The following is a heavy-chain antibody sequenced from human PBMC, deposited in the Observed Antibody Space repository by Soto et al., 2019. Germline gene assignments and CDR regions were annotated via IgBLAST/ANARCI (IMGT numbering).Heavy chain of an antibody. CDR1: GFTFSSYW. Sequence: HPGGSLRLSCAASGFTFSSYWMHWVRQAPGKGLVWVSRINSDGSSTSYADSVKGRFTISRDNAKNTLYLQMNSLRVEDTAVYYCASIPDYYYGMDVWGQGTTVTVSS. V-gene: IGHV3-74*01. CDR2: INSDGSST. J-gene: IGHJ6*02. CDR3: ASIPDYYYGMDV.